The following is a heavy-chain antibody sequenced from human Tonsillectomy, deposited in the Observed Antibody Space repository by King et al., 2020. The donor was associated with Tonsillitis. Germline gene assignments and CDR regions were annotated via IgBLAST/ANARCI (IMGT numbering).Heavy chain of an antibody. CDR1: GFTFSSYG. Sequence: VQLVESGGGVVQPGGSLRLSCAASGFTFSSYGMHWVRQAPGKGLEWVAFIRYDGSNKYYADSVKGRFTISRDNSKNTLYLQMNSLRAEDTAVYYCAKYPSSSSWRQSYYYYGMDVWGQGTTVTVSS. D-gene: IGHD6-13*01. V-gene: IGHV3-30*02. CDR2: IRYDGSNK. CDR3: AKYPSSSSWRQSYYYYGMDV. J-gene: IGHJ6*02.